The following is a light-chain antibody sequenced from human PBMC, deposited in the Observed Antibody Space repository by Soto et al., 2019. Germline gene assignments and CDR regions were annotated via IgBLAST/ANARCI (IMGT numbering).Light chain of an antibody. Sequence: QSVLAQPPSASGTPRQRVTISCSGSSSHIGSNYVYWYQQLPGTAPKLLIYRNNQRPSGVPDRFSGSKSGTSASLAISGLRSEDEADYYCAAWDDSLSGYVFGTGTKVTVL. V-gene: IGLV1-47*01. CDR3: AAWDDSLSGYV. CDR2: RNN. J-gene: IGLJ1*01. CDR1: SSHIGSNY.